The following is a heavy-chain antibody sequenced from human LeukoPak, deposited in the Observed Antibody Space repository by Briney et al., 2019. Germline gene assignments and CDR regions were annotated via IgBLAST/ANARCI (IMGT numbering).Heavy chain of an antibody. V-gene: IGHV3-74*01. CDR2: IRYDGSSA. J-gene: IGHJ4*02. D-gene: IGHD1-1*01. CDR1: GFTFSSYW. CDR3: VRGTMNAIDQLDY. Sequence: GGSLRLSCVVSGFTFSSYWMHWVRQAPGEGLVWASRIRYDGSSATYADSVEGRLTISRDNAKNTLYLQMNSLSAEDTAVYYCVRGTMNAIDQLDYWGQGTLVTVSS.